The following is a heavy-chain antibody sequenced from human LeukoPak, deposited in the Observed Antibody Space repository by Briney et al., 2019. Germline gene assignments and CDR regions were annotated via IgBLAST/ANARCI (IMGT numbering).Heavy chain of an antibody. CDR3: ASPPGEGSSGYYYWDAFDI. Sequence: QPGGSLRLSCAASGFTFSSYGMHWVRQAPGKGLEWVAVISYDGSNKYYADSVKGRFTISRDNSKNTLYLQMNSLRAEDTAVYYCASPPGEGSSGYYYWDAFDIWGQGTMVTVSS. J-gene: IGHJ3*02. CDR2: ISYDGSNK. D-gene: IGHD3-22*01. CDR1: GFTFSSYG. V-gene: IGHV3-30*03.